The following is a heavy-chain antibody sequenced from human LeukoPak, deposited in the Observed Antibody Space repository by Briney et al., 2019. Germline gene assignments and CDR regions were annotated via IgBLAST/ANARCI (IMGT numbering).Heavy chain of an antibody. J-gene: IGHJ4*02. CDR1: GGTFSSYA. CDR2: IIPIFGTA. Sequence: ASVKVSCKASGGTFSSYAISWVRQTPGQGLEWMGGIIPIFGTANYAQKFQGRVTITADESTSTAYMELSNLRSEDTAVYYCASTYYDYLGDFDYWGQGTLVTVSS. CDR3: ASTYYDYLGDFDY. D-gene: IGHD3-3*01. V-gene: IGHV1-69*13.